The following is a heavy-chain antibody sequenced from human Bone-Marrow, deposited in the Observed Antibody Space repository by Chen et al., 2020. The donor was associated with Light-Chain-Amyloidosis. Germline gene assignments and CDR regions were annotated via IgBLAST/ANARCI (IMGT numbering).Heavy chain of an antibody. Sequence: QVHLQESGPGLVKPSETLSLTCSVSGTSLTRHYYWGWLRQPPGKGLEWLGSRYQSGSTYYNRPQGRVSISMDTSKNQFSLKLNSVTAADTAVYYCARDRDPGENWFDPWGQGLLVTVSS. CDR3: ARDRDPGENWFDP. D-gene: IGHD3-10*01. V-gene: IGHV4-38-2*02. CDR1: GTSLTRHYY. CDR2: RYQSGST. J-gene: IGHJ5*02.